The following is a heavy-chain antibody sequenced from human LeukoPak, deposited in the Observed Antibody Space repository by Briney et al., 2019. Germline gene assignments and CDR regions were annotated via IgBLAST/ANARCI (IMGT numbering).Heavy chain of an antibody. V-gene: IGHV3-30*02. Sequence: GGSLRLSCAASGFMFSSSGMHWVRQAPGKGLEWVAFIRYDGSNKYYADSVKGRFTISRDNSKNTVSLQMNSLRPEDTAVYYCAKRGYSSSWNFDSWGQGTLVTVSS. CDR3: AKRGYSSSWNFDS. D-gene: IGHD6-13*01. CDR1: GFMFSSSG. J-gene: IGHJ4*02. CDR2: IRYDGSNK.